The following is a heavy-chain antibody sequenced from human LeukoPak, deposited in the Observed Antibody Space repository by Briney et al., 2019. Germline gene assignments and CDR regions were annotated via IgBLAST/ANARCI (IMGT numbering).Heavy chain of an antibody. J-gene: IGHJ4*02. CDR2: IYYSGGT. Sequence: PSETLSLTCTVSGGSISSSSYYWGWIRQPPGKGLEWIGSIYYSGGTYYNPSLKSRVTISVDTSNNQFSLKLTSVTAADTAVYYCARPGGYYDPFDNWGRGTLVTVSS. D-gene: IGHD3-22*01. V-gene: IGHV4-39*01. CDR3: ARPGGYYDPFDN. CDR1: GGSISSSSYY.